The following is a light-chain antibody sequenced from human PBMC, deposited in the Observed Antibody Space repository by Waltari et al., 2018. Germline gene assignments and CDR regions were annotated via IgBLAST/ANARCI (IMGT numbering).Light chain of an antibody. CDR1: SSDVAGYNY. Sequence: QSALTQPPSASGSPGQSVTISCTGTSSDVAGYNYVSWYQQHPGKAPKLMIYEVSKRPSGVPDRFSGSKSGNTASLTVSGRQAEDEADYYCSSYAGSDNFVIFGGGTKLTVL. CDR3: SSYAGSDNFVI. CDR2: EVS. J-gene: IGLJ2*01. V-gene: IGLV2-8*01.